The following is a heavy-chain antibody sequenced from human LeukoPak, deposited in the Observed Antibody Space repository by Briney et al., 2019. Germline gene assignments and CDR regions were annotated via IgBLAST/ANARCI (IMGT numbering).Heavy chain of an antibody. CDR1: GGSISSYY. V-gene: IGHV4-59*08. CDR3: ASRTDYGWFDP. CDR2: IYYSGST. D-gene: IGHD4-17*01. Sequence: PSETLSLTCTVSGGSISSYYWSWLRQPPGKGLEWIGYIYYSGSTNHNPSLKSRVTISVDTSKNQFSLKLSSVTAADTAVYYCASRTDYGWFDPWGQGTLVTVSS. J-gene: IGHJ5*02.